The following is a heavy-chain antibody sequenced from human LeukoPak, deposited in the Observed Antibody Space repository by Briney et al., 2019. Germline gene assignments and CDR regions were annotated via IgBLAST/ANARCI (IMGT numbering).Heavy chain of an antibody. D-gene: IGHD3-9*01. CDR2: ISSSSSYI. V-gene: IGHV3-21*01. J-gene: IGHJ4*02. CDR1: GFTFSSYS. CDR3: ARASDYDILTGYYILFDY. Sequence: PGGSLRLSCAASGFTFSSYSMNWVRQAPGKGLEWVSSISSSSSYIYYADSVKGRFTISRDNAKNSLYLQMNSLRAEDTAVYYCARASDYDILTGYYILFDYWGQGTLVTVSS.